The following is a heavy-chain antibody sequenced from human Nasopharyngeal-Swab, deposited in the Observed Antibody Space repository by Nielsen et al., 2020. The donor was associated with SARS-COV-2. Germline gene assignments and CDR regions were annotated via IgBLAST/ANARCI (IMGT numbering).Heavy chain of an antibody. Sequence: ASVKVSCKASGYNFTTYDFNWVRQATGQGLEWMGWMNPNSGNTGYAQKFQGRVTMTRNTSIRTAYMELSSLRSEDTAVYYCARGGMGAVGGALDYWGQGTQVTVSS. CDR2: MNPNSGNT. J-gene: IGHJ4*02. V-gene: IGHV1-8*01. D-gene: IGHD1-26*01. CDR1: GYNFTTYD. CDR3: ARGGMGAVGGALDY.